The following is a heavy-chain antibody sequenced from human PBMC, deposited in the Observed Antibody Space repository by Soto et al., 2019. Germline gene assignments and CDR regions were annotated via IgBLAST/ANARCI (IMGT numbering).Heavy chain of an antibody. V-gene: IGHV3-74*01. J-gene: IGHJ6*03. D-gene: IGHD3-10*01. CDR3: ARDRGGGYYYYMDV. CDR2: INSDGSST. CDR1: GFTFSSYW. Sequence: GGSLRLSCAASGFTFSSYWMHWVRQAPGKGLVWVSRINSDGSSTSYADSVKGRFTTSRDNAKNTLYLQMNSLRAEDTAVYYCARDRGGGYYYYMDVWGKGTTVTVSS.